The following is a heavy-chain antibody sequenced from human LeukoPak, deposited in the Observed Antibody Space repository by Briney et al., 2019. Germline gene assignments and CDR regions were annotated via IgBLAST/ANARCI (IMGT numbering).Heavy chain of an antibody. CDR1: GFTFSSYW. CDR2: INSDGSST. D-gene: IGHD1-26*01. V-gene: IGHV3-74*01. J-gene: IGHJ4*02. CDR3: ASALGGQGGH. Sequence: PGGSLSLSYAASGFTFSSYWMHWVRQAPGKGLVWVSRINSDGSSTSYADSVKGRFTISRDNAKNTLFLQMNSLRADDTAVYCCASALGGQGGHWGQGTLVTVSS.